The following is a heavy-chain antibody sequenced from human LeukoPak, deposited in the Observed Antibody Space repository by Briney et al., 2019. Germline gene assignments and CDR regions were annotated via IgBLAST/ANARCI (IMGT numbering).Heavy chain of an antibody. CDR3: AKDRLSNGDPAGY. CDR2: IRASGSST. D-gene: IGHD4-17*01. V-gene: IGHV3-23*01. CDR1: GFTFNNYA. Sequence: GSLRLSCAASGFTFNNYAMSWVRQAPGKGLEWVSSIRASGSSTYYPDSVKGRFTISRDNSKNTLYLQMNSLRAEDTAVYYCAKDRLSNGDPAGYWGQGTLVTVSS. J-gene: IGHJ4*02.